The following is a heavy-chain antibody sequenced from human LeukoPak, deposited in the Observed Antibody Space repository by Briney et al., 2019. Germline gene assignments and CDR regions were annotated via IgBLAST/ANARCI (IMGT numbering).Heavy chain of an antibody. Sequence: GGSLRLSCAASGFTFDDYTMHWVRQAPGKGLEWVSLICWDGGSTYYADSVKGRFTISRDNSKNSLYLQMNSLRTEDTAFYYCAKGTRGYYYYYMDVGGKGTTVTVSS. CDR2: ICWDGGST. CDR3: AKGTRGYYYYYMDV. D-gene: IGHD3-10*01. CDR1: GFTFDDYT. V-gene: IGHV3-43*01. J-gene: IGHJ6*03.